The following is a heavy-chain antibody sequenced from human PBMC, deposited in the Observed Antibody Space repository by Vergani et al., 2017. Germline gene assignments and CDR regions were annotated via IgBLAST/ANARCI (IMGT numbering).Heavy chain of an antibody. CDR3: ARGVYYDSSGDYGNY. Sequence: EVQLVESGGGLVQPGGSLRLSCAASGFTFSSYSMNWVRKAPGKGLEWVSYISSSSSTIYYADSVKSRFTISRDNAKNSLYLQMNSLRAEDTAVYYCARGVYYDSSGDYGNYWGQGTLVTVSS. CDR1: GFTFSSYS. V-gene: IGHV3-48*04. D-gene: IGHD3-22*01. CDR2: ISSSSSTI. J-gene: IGHJ4*02.